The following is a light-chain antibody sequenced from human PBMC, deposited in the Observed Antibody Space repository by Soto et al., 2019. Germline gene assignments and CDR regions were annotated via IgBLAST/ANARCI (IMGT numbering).Light chain of an antibody. Sequence: DIQMTQSPSSLSASVGDRVTITCRASQSISSYLNWYQQKPGKAPKLLIYAASSLPNGFPSRFSGSGSGTDYPLTISSLQPEAFATYYCKQSYSTPPYPFGPGTKLDIK. J-gene: IGKJ3*01. CDR3: KQSYSTPPYP. CDR2: AAS. CDR1: QSISSY. V-gene: IGKV1-39*01.